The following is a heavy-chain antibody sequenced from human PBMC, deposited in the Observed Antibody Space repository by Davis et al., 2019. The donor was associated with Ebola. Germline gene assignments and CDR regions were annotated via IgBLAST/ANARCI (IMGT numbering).Heavy chain of an antibody. J-gene: IGHJ4*02. CDR1: GFTFSRYG. CDR2: IRSEATSQ. D-gene: IGHD3-22*01. Sequence: PGGSLRLSCEASGFTFSRYGMHWVRQAPGKGLEWVAFIRSEATSQDYGKSVQGRFFISRDDSKNTLYLQMNTLRAEDTAVYFCANKGDTDNSGFPDLRYWGQGTLVTVSS. V-gene: IGHV3-30*02. CDR3: ANKGDTDNSGFPDLRY.